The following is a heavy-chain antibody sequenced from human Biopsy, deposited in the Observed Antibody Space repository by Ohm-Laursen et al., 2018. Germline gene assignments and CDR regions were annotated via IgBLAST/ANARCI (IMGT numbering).Heavy chain of an antibody. V-gene: IGHV3-21*01. Sequence: SLRLSCAASGFTLSSYSMNWVHQTPGKGLEWVSTISSSSDNIYYVDSVKSRFTISRDNAQKSLDLQLNSLRAEDTAVYYCVRGRSMDVWGQGTTVTVSS. J-gene: IGHJ6*02. CDR2: ISSSSDNI. CDR3: VRGRSMDV. CDR1: GFTLSSYS.